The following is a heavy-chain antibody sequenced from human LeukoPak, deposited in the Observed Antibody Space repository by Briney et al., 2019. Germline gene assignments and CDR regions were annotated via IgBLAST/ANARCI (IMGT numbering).Heavy chain of an antibody. D-gene: IGHD2-2*01. J-gene: IGHJ6*02. CDR1: GFPFSRYA. CDR3: AKVIAPGYCSSTSCYEPRYYYYGMDV. CDR2: LSASGDTT. V-gene: IGHV3-23*01. Sequence: PGGFLRLSCAASGFPFSRYAMSWVRQAPGKGLEWVSALSASGDTTYYADSVKGRFTISRDNSKNTLYLQMNSLRAEDTAVYYCAKVIAPGYCSSTSCYEPRYYYYGMDVWGQGTTVTVSS.